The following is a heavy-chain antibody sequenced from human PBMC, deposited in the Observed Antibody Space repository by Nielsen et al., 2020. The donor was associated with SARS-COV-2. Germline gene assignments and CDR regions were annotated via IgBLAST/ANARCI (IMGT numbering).Heavy chain of an antibody. V-gene: IGHV5-51*01. CDR2: IYPGDSDT. CDR1: GYTFSNYW. CDR3: ARIPSTLPDY. J-gene: IGHJ4*02. Sequence: GESLKISCKASGYTFSNYWIGWVRQMPGKGLEWMGIIYPGDSDTRYSPSFQGQVTISADKSISTAYLQWSSLKASDTAMYYCARIPSTLPDYWGQGTLVTVSS. D-gene: IGHD5/OR15-5a*01.